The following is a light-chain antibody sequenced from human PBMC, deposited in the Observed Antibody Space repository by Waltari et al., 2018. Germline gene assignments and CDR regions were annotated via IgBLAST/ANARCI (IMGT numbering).Light chain of an antibody. J-gene: IGKJ1*01. CDR3: QQGNSFPPT. V-gene: IGKV1-12*01. CDR2: AAS. Sequence: DIQMTRSPSSVSACAGDRLIITRRASQGISNWLAWYQQKPGKAPKLLIYAASIVQTGVPSRFSGSGSGTDFTLTISNLQPEDFATYFCQQGNSFPPTFGQGTKVEVK. CDR1: QGISNW.